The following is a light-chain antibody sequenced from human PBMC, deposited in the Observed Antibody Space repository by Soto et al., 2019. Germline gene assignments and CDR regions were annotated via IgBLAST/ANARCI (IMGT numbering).Light chain of an antibody. CDR1: QSVSSN. CDR2: DAS. J-gene: IGKJ4*01. Sequence: EILMTQSQATLSVSPGERATLSCRASQSVSSNLAWYQQKPGQAPRLLIYDASTRATGIPARFSCSGSGTEFTLTISSLQSEDFVVYYCQQYNNWPLTFGGGTKVEIK. V-gene: IGKV3-15*01. CDR3: QQYNNWPLT.